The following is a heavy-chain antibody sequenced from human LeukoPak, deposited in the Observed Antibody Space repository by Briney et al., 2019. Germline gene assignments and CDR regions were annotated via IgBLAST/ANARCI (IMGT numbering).Heavy chain of an antibody. J-gene: IGHJ6*02. CDR1: GFTFSSYS. V-gene: IGHV3-21*01. D-gene: IGHD6-13*01. CDR2: ISSSSSYI. CDR3: SRDRQQLLDYFYYYGMDV. Sequence: PGGSLRLSCAASGFTFSSYSMNWVRQAPGKGLEWVSSISSSSSYIYYADSVKGRFTISRDNAKNSLYLEMDSLRAEDTAVYYCSRDRQQLLDYFYYYGMDVWGQGTTVTVSS.